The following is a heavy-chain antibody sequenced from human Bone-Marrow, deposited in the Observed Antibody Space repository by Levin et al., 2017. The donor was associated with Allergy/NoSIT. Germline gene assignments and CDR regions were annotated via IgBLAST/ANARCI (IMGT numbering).Heavy chain of an antibody. CDR1: GGSISGYY. Sequence: SETLSLTCTVSGGSISGYYWSWIRQPPGKGLEWIGYIYDTGNINYNPSFRGRVIMSVDTSKNHFSLKLGSVTAADTAVYYCARGGTMWDDYWGQGTLVTVSS. J-gene: IGHJ4*02. V-gene: IGHV4-59*01. D-gene: IGHD3-10*02. CDR3: ARGGTMWDDY. CDR2: IYDTGNI.